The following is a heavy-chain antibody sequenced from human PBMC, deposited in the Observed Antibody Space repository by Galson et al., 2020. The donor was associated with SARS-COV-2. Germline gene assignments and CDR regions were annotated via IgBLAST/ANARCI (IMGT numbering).Heavy chain of an antibody. Sequence: ASVKVSCKASGYTFTSYGISWVRQAPGQGLEWMGWISAYNGNTNYAQKLQGRVTMTTDTSTSTAYMELRSLRSDDTAVYYCARDSLLLLGYYYYYGMDVWGQGTTVTVSS. D-gene: IGHD3-10*01. V-gene: IGHV1-18*04. J-gene: IGHJ6*02. CDR3: ARDSLLLLGYYYYYGMDV. CDR2: ISAYNGNT. CDR1: GYTFTSYG.